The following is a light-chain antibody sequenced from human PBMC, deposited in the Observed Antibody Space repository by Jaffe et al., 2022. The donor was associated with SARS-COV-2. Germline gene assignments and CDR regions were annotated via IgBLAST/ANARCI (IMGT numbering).Light chain of an antibody. CDR2: NTN. V-gene: IGLV8-61*01. CDR1: SGSVSTTYY. Sequence: QTVVTQEPSFSVSPGGTVTLTCGLSSGSVSTTYYPSWFQQTPGQAPRTLLYNTNTRSSGVPDRFSGSILGNKAALTITGAQADDESDYYCVLFMGSGSWVFGGGTKLTVL. CDR3: VLFMGSGSWV. J-gene: IGLJ3*02.